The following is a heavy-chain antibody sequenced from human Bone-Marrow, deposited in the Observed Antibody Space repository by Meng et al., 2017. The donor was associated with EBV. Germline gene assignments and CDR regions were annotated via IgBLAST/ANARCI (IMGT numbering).Heavy chain of an antibody. CDR3: AKDLSGRFDP. V-gene: IGHV3-30*18. CDR1: GFTFRSSV. Sequence: QVQLVESGGGVVPPGTXXGLSCAASGFTFRSSVMHWVRQAPGKGLEWVAGLSYDGKNKDYPDSVKGRFTISRDNSKNTLYLQMNSLKIEDTAVYYCAKDLSGRFDPWGQGTLVTVSS. CDR2: LSYDGKNK. J-gene: IGHJ5*02. D-gene: IGHD1-14*01.